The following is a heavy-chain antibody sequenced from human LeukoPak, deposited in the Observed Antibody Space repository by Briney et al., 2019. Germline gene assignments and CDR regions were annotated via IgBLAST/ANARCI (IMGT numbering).Heavy chain of an antibody. CDR1: GGSFSGYH. V-gene: IGHV3-23*01. Sequence: PSETLSLTCAVYGGSFSGYHWSWVRQAPGKGLEWVSAISGSGGSTYYADSVKGRFTISRDNSKNTLYLQMNSLRAEDTAVYYCAKAGYVDYWGQGTLVTVSS. CDR3: AKAGYVDY. D-gene: IGHD3-16*01. CDR2: ISGSGGST. J-gene: IGHJ4*02.